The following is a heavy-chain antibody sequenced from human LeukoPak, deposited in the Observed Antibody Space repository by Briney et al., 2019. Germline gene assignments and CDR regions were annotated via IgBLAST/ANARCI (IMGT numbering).Heavy chain of an antibody. CDR2: STI. J-gene: IGHJ5*02. D-gene: IGHD6-13*01. Sequence: STIYYADSVKGRFTISRDNAKNSLYLQMNSLRAEDTAVYYCAREIFSSSWYGSGYNWFDPWGQGTLVTVSS. CDR3: AREIFSSSWYGSGYNWFDP. V-gene: IGHV3-48*01.